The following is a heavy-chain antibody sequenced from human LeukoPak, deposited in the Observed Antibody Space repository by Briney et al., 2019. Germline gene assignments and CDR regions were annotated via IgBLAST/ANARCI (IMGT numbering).Heavy chain of an antibody. CDR2: IYYSGST. Sequence: PSETLSLTCTVSGGSISSSSYYWGWIRQPPGKGLEWIGSIYYSGSTYYNPSLKSRVTISVDTSKNQFSLKLSSVTAADTAVYYCARVRESSDDYGDYASFYYYYMDVWGKGTTVTVSS. J-gene: IGHJ6*03. CDR1: GGSISSSSYY. CDR3: ARVRESSDDYGDYASFYYYYMDV. D-gene: IGHD4-17*01. V-gene: IGHV4-39*07.